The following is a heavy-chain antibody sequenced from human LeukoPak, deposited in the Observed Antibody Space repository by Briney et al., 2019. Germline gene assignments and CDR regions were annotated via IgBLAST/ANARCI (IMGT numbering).Heavy chain of an antibody. J-gene: IGHJ4*02. Sequence: GGSLRLSCAPSGFTFSNYGMNWVRQAPGKELEWVSSISSSTYIYYADAVKGRFTISRDNAKNSLYLQMNSLRAEDTAVYYCARDGDFWSGSIDYWGQGTLVTVSS. D-gene: IGHD3-3*01. CDR1: GFTFSNYG. CDR2: ISSSTYI. CDR3: ARDGDFWSGSIDY. V-gene: IGHV3-21*01.